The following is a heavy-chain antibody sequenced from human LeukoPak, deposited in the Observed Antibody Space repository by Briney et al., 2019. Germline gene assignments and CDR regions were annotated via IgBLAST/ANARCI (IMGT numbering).Heavy chain of an antibody. CDR2: ISDDGAST. CDR3: AKGLYNSGWYGYFDY. V-gene: IGHV3-23*01. J-gene: IGHJ4*02. Sequence: GGSLRLSCAASGFTFSSYAMTWVRQAPGKGLEWVSAISDDGASTFYADSVKGRFTISRDNSMDTLSLQMNSLRAEDTAVYYCAKGLYNSGWYGYFDYWGQGTLVTVSS. CDR1: GFTFSSYA. D-gene: IGHD6-19*01.